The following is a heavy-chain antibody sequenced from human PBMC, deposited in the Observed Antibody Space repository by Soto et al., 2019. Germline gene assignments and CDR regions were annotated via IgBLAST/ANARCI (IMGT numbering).Heavy chain of an antibody. CDR1: GFTFSSYG. D-gene: IGHD3-16*02. CDR2: ISYDGSNK. Sequence: PGGSLRLSCAASGFTFSSYGMHWVRQAPGKGLEWVAVISYDGSNKYYADSVKGRFTISRDNSKNTLYLQMNSLRAEDTAVYYCAKDSQAEALTWFDPWGQGTLVTVSS. CDR3: AKDSQAEALTWFDP. J-gene: IGHJ5*02. V-gene: IGHV3-30*18.